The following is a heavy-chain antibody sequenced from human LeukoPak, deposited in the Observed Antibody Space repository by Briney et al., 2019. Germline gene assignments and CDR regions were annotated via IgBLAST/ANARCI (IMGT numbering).Heavy chain of an antibody. CDR3: AKGSAVAVYYFDY. CDR1: GFTFSSYA. Sequence: GGSLRLSCAASGFTFSSYAMSWVRQAPGKGLEWVSAISGSGGSTYYADSVKGRFTISRDNSKNTLYLQMNSLRAEDAAVYYCAKGSAVAVYYFDYWGQGTLVTVSS. J-gene: IGHJ4*02. V-gene: IGHV3-23*01. D-gene: IGHD6-19*01. CDR2: ISGSGGST.